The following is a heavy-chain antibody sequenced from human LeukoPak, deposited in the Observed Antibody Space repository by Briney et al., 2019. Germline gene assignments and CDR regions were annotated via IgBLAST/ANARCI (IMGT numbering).Heavy chain of an antibody. D-gene: IGHD3-22*01. Sequence: GASVKVSCKASGYTFTGYYMHWVRQAPGQGLEWMGWINPNSGGTNYAQKFQGRVTMTRDTSISTAYMELSRLRSDDTAVYYCARDDSSGFLIDYWGQETLVTVSS. J-gene: IGHJ4*02. CDR1: GYTFTGYY. V-gene: IGHV1-2*02. CDR3: ARDDSSGFLIDY. CDR2: INPNSGGT.